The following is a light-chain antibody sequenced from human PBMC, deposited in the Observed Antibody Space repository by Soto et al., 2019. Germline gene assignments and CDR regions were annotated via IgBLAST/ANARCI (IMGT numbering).Light chain of an antibody. CDR3: QQDNSYSPP. Sequence: DIQMPQSPSTLSASVGDRVTITCRASQSISSWFAWYQQKPGKAPKLLIYDASSLERGVPSRNSASGPGTEFTLTISSLQPDECATYYCQQDNSYSPPFGQGTKVEI. CDR1: QSISSW. J-gene: IGKJ1*01. V-gene: IGKV1-5*01. CDR2: DAS.